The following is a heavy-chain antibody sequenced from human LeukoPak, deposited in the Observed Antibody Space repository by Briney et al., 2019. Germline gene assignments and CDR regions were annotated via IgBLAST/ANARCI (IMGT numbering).Heavy chain of an antibody. CDR2: FYYSGST. V-gene: IGHV4-39*01. CDR1: GGSISSSNDC. J-gene: IGHJ5*02. CDR3: TRRRAGRLYNWFDP. D-gene: IGHD1-1*01. Sequence: SETLSLTCTVSGGSISSSNDCWDWIRQPPGRGPEWIASFYYSGSTYYNPSLKSRVTISADTSKNQVSLKLRSVTAADTALYYCTRRRAGRLYNWFDPWGQGTLVTVSS.